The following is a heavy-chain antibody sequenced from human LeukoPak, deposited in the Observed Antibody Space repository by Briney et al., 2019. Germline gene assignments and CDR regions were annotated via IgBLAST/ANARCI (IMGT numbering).Heavy chain of an antibody. Sequence: AGGSLRLSCAASGFTFSRFAVHWVRQAPGKGLEWVAVISYDGSNKYYADSVKGRFTISRDNSKNTLYLQMNSLRAEDTAVYYCARDLRDIAVAGTVYYYYGMDVWGQGTTVTVSS. CDR2: ISYDGSNK. D-gene: IGHD6-19*01. J-gene: IGHJ6*02. CDR3: ARDLRDIAVAGTVYYYYGMDV. CDR1: GFTFSRFA. V-gene: IGHV3-30-3*01.